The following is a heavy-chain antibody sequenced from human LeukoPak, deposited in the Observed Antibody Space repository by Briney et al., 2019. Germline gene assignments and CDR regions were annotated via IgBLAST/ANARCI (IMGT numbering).Heavy chain of an antibody. Sequence: PGKSLRLSCAASGFSFGSYGIHWVRQAPGKGLEWVVVISHEGSQTYYADSVRGRFTISRDNSKNMVYLQMNSLRAEDTAVYYCARTREQWQVLDYWGQGTLVTVSS. V-gene: IGHV3-30*03. CDR1: GFSFGSYG. J-gene: IGHJ4*02. CDR3: ARTREQWQVLDY. CDR2: ISHEGSQT. D-gene: IGHD6-19*01.